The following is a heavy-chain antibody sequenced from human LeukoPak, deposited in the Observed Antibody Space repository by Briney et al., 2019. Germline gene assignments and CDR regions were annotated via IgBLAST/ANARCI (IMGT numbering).Heavy chain of an antibody. Sequence: GESLKISCKGSGYSFTSYWIGWVRQMPGKGLEWMGIIYPGDSDTRYSPSFQGQVTISADKSISTAYLQWSSLKASDTAMYYCARDAGMVRAEYYFDYWGQGTLVTVFS. CDR2: IYPGDSDT. CDR3: ARDAGMVRAEYYFDY. V-gene: IGHV5-51*01. J-gene: IGHJ4*02. CDR1: GYSFTSYW. D-gene: IGHD3-10*01.